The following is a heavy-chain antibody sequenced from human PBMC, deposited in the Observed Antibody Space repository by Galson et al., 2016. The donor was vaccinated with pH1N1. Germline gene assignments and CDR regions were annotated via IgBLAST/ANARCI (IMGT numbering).Heavy chain of an antibody. CDR2: IIPLFGTG. CDR1: GYTFTKYY. Sequence: SVKVSCKASGYTFTKYYIHWVRQAPGQGLEWMGGIIPLFGTGYNARNFQGRFTITADKSTSTTYMGLSSLTSEDTALYFCARDGGRTGAFDIWGPGTMVTVSS. J-gene: IGHJ3*02. V-gene: IGHV1-69*06. CDR3: ARDGGRTGAFDI. D-gene: IGHD6-25*01.